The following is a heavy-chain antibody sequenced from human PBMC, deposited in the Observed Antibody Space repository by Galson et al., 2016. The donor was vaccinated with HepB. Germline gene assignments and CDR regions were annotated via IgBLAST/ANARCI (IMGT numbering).Heavy chain of an antibody. CDR1: GFRFSSNGFTLSNFA. J-gene: IGHJ4*02. D-gene: IGHD5-18*01. Sequence: SLRLSCAASGFRFSSNGFTLSNFALHWVRQAPGKGLGWVSGISAGGGSTYYADSVTGRFTVSRDNSRNTLYLQMNSLRAEDTALYYCAKGGYSYGYMDYWGQGTLVTVSS. CDR2: ISAGGGST. V-gene: IGHV3-23*01. CDR3: AKGGYSYGYMDY.